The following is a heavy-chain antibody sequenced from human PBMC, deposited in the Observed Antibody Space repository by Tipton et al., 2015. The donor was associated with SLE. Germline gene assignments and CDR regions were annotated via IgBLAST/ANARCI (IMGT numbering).Heavy chain of an antibody. CDR2: IYHTGST. J-gene: IGHJ4*02. D-gene: IGHD4-23*01. V-gene: IGHV4-38-2*02. CDR3: ARVWTTVVTASGY. CDR1: GFSISTGYY. Sequence: TLSLTCTVSGFSISTGYYWGWIRRPPGKGLEWIGNIYHTGSTYYNPSLKSRVTISLDTSKNQFSLNLSSVTAADTAVYYCARVWTTVVTASGYWGQGTLVTVSS.